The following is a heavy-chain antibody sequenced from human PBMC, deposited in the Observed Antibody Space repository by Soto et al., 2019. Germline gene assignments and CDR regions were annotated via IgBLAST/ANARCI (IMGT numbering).Heavy chain of an antibody. Sequence: GESLKISCKGSGYSFTSFWIAWVRQMPGKGLEWMGIISPDDSDIRYSPSFQGQVTISADKSISTAYLQWNSLQAPDTAIYYCASTREHSRRYFDYWGQGTLVTVSS. CDR1: GYSFTSFW. D-gene: IGHD4-4*01. CDR3: ASTREHSRRYFDY. CDR2: ISPDDSDI. J-gene: IGHJ4*02. V-gene: IGHV5-51*01.